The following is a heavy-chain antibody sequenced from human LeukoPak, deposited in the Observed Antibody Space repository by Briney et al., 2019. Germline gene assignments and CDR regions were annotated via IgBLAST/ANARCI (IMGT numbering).Heavy chain of an antibody. CDR1: GGSISSSSYY. V-gene: IGHV4-39*01. J-gene: IGHJ6*03. CDR2: IYYSGST. CDR3: ARSLIYYYYCMDV. Sequence: PSETLSLTCTVSGGSISSSSYYWGWIRQPPGKGLEWIGSIYYSGSTYYNPSLKSRVTISVDTSKNQFSLKLSSVTAADTAVYYCARSLIYYYYCMDVWGKGTTVTVSS.